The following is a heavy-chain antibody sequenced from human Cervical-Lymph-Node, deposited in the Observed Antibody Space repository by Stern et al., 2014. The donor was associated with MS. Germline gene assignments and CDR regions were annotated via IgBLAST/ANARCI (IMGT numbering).Heavy chain of an antibody. D-gene: IGHD5-18*01. Sequence: VQLVESGAEVKKPGASVKVSCKASGYTFTSYYMHWVRQAPGQGLEWMGIINPSGGSTRYAQKFQGRVTMTRDTSTSTVYMELSSLRSEDTAVYYCARDHGYSYGPEEYFDYWGQGTLVTVSS. J-gene: IGHJ4*02. CDR1: GYTFTSYY. CDR2: INPSGGST. CDR3: ARDHGYSYGPEEYFDY. V-gene: IGHV1-46*03.